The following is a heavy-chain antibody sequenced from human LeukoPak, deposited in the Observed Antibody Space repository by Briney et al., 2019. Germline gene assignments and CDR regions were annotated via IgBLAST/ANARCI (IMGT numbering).Heavy chain of an antibody. CDR1: GFTFSSYN. V-gene: IGHV3-21*01. Sequence: GGSLRLSCAASGFTFSSYNMNWVRQAPGXXXXXVSCISISSSYIYYADSVKGRFTISRDNAKNSLYLQMNSLRAEDTAVYYCARGSYGDYSVNYWGQGTLVTVSS. J-gene: IGHJ4*02. D-gene: IGHD4-17*01. CDR3: ARGSYGDYSVNY. CDR2: ISISSSYI.